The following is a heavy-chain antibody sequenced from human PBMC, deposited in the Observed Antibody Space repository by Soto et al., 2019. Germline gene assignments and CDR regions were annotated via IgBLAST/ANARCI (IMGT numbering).Heavy chain of an antibody. CDR1: GGTFSSYA. CDR3: ARVSYYGSGSYRYYYGMDV. D-gene: IGHD3-10*01. CDR2: IIPIFGTA. Sequence: SVKVSCKASGGTFSSYAISWVRQAPGQGLEWMGGIIPIFGTANYAQKFQGRVTITADESTSTAYMELSSLRSEDTAVYYCARVSYYGSGSYRYYYGMDVWGQGTTVTVSS. J-gene: IGHJ6*02. V-gene: IGHV1-69*13.